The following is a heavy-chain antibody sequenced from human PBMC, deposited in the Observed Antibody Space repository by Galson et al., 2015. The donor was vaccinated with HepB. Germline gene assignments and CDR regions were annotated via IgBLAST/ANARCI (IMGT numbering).Heavy chain of an antibody. V-gene: IGHV3-23*01. D-gene: IGHD1-26*01. CDR1: GFSFSSYA. CDR2: ISGSGSST. CDR3: AKVGWELRPYDAFDV. J-gene: IGHJ3*01. Sequence: SLRLSCAASGFSFSSYAMSWVRQAPGKGLEWVSGISGSGSSTYYADSVKGRFTISRDNSKNTLYLQLNSLRAEDTAIFYCAKVGWELRPYDAFDVWGQGTMVTVSS.